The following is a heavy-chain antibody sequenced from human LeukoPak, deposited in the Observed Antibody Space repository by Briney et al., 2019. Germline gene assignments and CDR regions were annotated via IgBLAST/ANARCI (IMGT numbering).Heavy chain of an antibody. Sequence: PSETLSLTCTVSGGSISSYYWSWIRQPPGKGLEWIGYIYYSGSTNYNPSLKSRVTISVDTSKNQFSLKLSSVTAADTAVYYCARGEWGSHAFDIWGQGTMVTVSS. D-gene: IGHD3-16*01. J-gene: IGHJ3*02. CDR2: IYYSGST. CDR3: ARGEWGSHAFDI. CDR1: GGSISSYY. V-gene: IGHV4-59*08.